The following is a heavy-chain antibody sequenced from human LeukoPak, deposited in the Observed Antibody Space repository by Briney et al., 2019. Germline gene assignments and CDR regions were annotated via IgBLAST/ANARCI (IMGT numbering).Heavy chain of an antibody. J-gene: IGHJ4*02. CDR3: ARQVDYRWYYFDY. V-gene: IGHV1-18*01. Sequence: AASVKVSCKASGYTFSNYGFSWLRQAPGQGLEWMGWISAYDGNTNYAQSLQGRVTMTTDTSTSTAYMELRSLRSDDTAVYYCARQVDYRWYYFDYWGQGTLVTVSS. CDR2: ISAYDGNT. CDR1: GYTFSNYG. D-gene: IGHD4-11*01.